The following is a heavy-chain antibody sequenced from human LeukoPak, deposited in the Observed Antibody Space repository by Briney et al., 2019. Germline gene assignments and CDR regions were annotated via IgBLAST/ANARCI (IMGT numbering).Heavy chain of an antibody. CDR3: AKDYGYDGSYYDY. J-gene: IGHJ4*02. CDR2: ISGSGGST. CDR1: GFTFSSYA. V-gene: IGHV3-23*01. Sequence: PGGSLRLSCAASGFTFSSYAMSWVRQAPGKGLEWVSAISGSGGSTCYADSVKGRFTISRDNSKNTLYLQMNSLRAEDTAVYYCAKDYGYDGSYYDYWGQGTLVTVSS. D-gene: IGHD1-26*01.